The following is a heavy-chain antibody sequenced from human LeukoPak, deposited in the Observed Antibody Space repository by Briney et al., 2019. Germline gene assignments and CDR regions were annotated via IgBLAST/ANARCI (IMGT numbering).Heavy chain of an antibody. D-gene: IGHD2/OR15-2a*01. CDR1: GITFEDYG. CDR2: ISGKGDKI. V-gene: IGHV3-43*02. CDR3: AVPTIYGVGAFDV. Sequence: GGSLRLSCVASGITFEDYGIHWVRQAPGKGLEWVSLISGKGDKIYYVDSVKGRFTVSRDNSRNTLYLQMDSLRDEDTAFYYCAVPTIYGVGAFDVWGQGTMLMVSS. J-gene: IGHJ3*01.